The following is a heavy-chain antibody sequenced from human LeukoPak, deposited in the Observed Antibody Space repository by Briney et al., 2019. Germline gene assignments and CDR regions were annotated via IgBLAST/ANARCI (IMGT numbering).Heavy chain of an antibody. CDR3: ARAGDSSGYFLPWFDP. Sequence: GESLKISCKGFGYTFTNYWIGWVRQMPGKGLEWMGIIDCGDSETRYSPSFQGQVTISVVQSIRTVYLQWNSLKASDTAMYYCARAGDSSGYFLPWFDPWGQGTLVTVSS. V-gene: IGHV5-51*01. CDR1: GYTFTNYW. J-gene: IGHJ5*02. D-gene: IGHD3-22*01. CDR2: IDCGDSET.